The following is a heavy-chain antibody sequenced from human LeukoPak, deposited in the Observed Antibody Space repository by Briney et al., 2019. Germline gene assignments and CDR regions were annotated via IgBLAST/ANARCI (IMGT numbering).Heavy chain of an antibody. CDR3: ASMVRGAPPDY. D-gene: IGHD3-10*01. CDR1: GGSISSGGYY. Sequence: PSETLSLTCTVSGGSISSGGYYWSWIRQHPGKGLEWIGYIYYSGSTHYNPSLKSRVTISVDTSKNQFSLKLSSVTAADTAVYYCASMVRGAPPDYWGQGTLVTVSS. CDR2: IYYSGST. J-gene: IGHJ4*02. V-gene: IGHV4-31*03.